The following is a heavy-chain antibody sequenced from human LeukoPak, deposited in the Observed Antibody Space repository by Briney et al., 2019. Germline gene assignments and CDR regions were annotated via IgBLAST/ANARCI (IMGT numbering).Heavy chain of an antibody. CDR2: IIPILGIA. V-gene: IGHV1-69*04. D-gene: IGHD6-13*01. J-gene: IGHJ4*02. CDR1: GGTFNSYA. Sequence: ASVKVSCKASGGTFNSYAISWVRQAPGQGLEWMGRIIPILGIANYAQKFQGRVTITADKSTSTAYMELSSLRSEDTAVYYCARDPSAPPIWAAAGTPYDYWGQGTLVTVSS. CDR3: ARDPSAPPIWAAAGTPYDY.